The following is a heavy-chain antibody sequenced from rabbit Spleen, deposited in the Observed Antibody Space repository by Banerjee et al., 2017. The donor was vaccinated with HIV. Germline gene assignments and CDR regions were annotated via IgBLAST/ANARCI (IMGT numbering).Heavy chain of an antibody. CDR3: ARRGAGSGYDGLDP. Sequence: QEQLEESGGDLVKPEGSLTLTCTASGFSFDSDYVMCWVRQAPGKGLEWIGCIYVASRVTTYYASWVNGRFTISSTSSTTVTLQMTSLTVADTATYFCARRGAGSGYDGLDPWGPGTLVTVS. CDR2: IYVASRVTT. J-gene: IGHJ2*01. D-gene: IGHD8-1*01. V-gene: IGHV1S45*01. CDR1: GFSFDSDYV.